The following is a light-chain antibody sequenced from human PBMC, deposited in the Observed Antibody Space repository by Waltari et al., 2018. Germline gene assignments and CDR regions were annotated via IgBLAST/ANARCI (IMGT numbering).Light chain of an antibody. CDR2: AAS. CDR3: LQHNSYPQT. J-gene: IGKJ1*01. CDR1: HGIGID. V-gene: IGKV1-17*01. Sequence: DIQMTQSPYSLSADVGDSITITCRASHGIGIDLGWYQQKAGKAPKRLIYAASRLQNGVPSRFSGSGSRTEFTLTISSLQPEDFATYYCLQHNSYPQTFGQGTKVEIK.